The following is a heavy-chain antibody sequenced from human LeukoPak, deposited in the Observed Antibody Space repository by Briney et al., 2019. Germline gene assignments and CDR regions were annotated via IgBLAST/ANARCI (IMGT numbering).Heavy chain of an antibody. V-gene: IGHV1-2*06. CDR1: GYTFTCYY. CDR3: ARDRGITLVRGPLDY. CDR2: INPNSGGT. D-gene: IGHD3-10*01. J-gene: IGHJ4*02. Sequence: ASVKVSCKASGYTFTCYYMHWVRQAPGQGLEWMGRINPNSGGTNYAQKFQGRVTMTRDTSISTAYMELSRLRSDDTAVYYCARDRGITLVRGPLDYWGQGTLVTVSS.